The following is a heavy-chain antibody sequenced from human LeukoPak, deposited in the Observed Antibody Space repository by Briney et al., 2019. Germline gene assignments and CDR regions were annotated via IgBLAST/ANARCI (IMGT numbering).Heavy chain of an antibody. D-gene: IGHD6-19*01. V-gene: IGHV3-23*01. CDR1: GFTFSSYA. CDR2: ISGSGGST. CDR3: AKESQYSSGRYLWDFDY. J-gene: IGHJ4*02. Sequence: GGSLRLSCAASGFTFSSYAMSWVRQAPGKGLEWVSAISGSGGSTYYADSVKGRFTISRDNSKNTLYLQMNSLRAEDTAVYYCAKESQYSSGRYLWDFDYWGQGTLVTVSS.